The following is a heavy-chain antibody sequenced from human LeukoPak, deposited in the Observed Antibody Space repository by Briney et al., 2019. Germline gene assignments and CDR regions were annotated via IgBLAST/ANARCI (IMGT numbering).Heavy chain of an antibody. CDR1: GFSIGTGYS. V-gene: IGHV4-38-2*02. J-gene: IGHJ4*02. CDR2: IYHRGNT. CDR3: AREVESWFGDLLSYFDS. Sequence: SETLSLTCSVSGFSIGTGYSWGWIRQPPGKGLEWIGTIYHRGNTYYNPSLMSRVTISLDTSKNQFSLRLTSVAAADTALYYCAREVESWFGDLLSYFDSWGQGTQVTVSS. D-gene: IGHD3-10*01.